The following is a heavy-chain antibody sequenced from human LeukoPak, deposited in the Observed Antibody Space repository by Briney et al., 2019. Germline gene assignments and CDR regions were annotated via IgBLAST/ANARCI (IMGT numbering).Heavy chain of an antibody. CDR2: VYYTGST. CDR1: GCSVSSTTYY. Sequence: SETLSLTCTVSGCSVSSTTYYWGWIRQPPGGGLEWIANVYYTGSTYCNPSLKSRVTMSVDTSKNQFSLTMTSVTAADTSVYYCARRRKGRYFDYIFGYWGQGTLATVSS. D-gene: IGHD3-9*01. CDR3: ARRRKGRYFDYIFGY. V-gene: IGHV4-39*01. J-gene: IGHJ4*02.